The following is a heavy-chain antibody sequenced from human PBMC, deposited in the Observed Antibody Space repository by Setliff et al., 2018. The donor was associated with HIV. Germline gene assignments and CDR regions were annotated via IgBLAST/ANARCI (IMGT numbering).Heavy chain of an antibody. CDR3: ATLSGPVDH. D-gene: IGHD3-3*01. CDR2: INHAGST. CDR1: GASFSGCF. J-gene: IGHJ4*02. Sequence: LSLTCTLYGASFSGCFWSWIRQPPGKGLEWIGEINHAGSTNFNPSLKGRVTISVDMSKRQFSLHLTSVTAADTAVYYCATLSGPVDHWGQGTLVTVSS. V-gene: IGHV4-34*01.